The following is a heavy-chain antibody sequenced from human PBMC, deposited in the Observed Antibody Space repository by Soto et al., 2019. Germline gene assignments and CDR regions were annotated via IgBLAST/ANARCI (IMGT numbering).Heavy chain of an antibody. J-gene: IGHJ4*02. D-gene: IGHD3-3*01. CDR2: ISWDDDK. V-gene: IGHV2-5*02. Sequence: QITLNESGPTQVKPRQTLTLTCTFSGFSLTTSGVGVGWIRQSPGKAPEWLALISWDDDKRYSPSLKSRLTITKDTSKNQVVLTMDDLDPADTATYYCAHRVLRTVFGLVTTTAIYFDFWGQGTPVAVSS. CDR3: AHRVLRTVFGLVTTTAIYFDF. CDR1: GFSLTTSGVG.